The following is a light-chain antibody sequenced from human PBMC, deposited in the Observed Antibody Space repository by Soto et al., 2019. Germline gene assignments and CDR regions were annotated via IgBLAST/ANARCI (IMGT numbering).Light chain of an antibody. CDR2: GAS. J-gene: IGKJ5*01. V-gene: IGKV3-15*01. CDR3: QQYNAWPPIT. Sequence: EIVMTHSPVTLSVSPGERATLSFSSSQSVNSNLAWYQQKPGQSPRLLIYGASTRATGIPARFSGSGSGTEFTLTISSLQSEDFAVYYCQQYNAWPPITFGQGTRLEIK. CDR1: QSVNSN.